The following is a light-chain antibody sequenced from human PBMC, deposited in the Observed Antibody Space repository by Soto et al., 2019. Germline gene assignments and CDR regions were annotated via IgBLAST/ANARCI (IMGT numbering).Light chain of an antibody. J-gene: IGLJ3*02. V-gene: IGLV2-14*02. Sequence: QSALTQPASVSGSPGQSITISCTGNSDVGSYNLVSWYQQHPGKAPKLMIYEVSNRPSGVPDRFSGSKSGNTASLTISGLRAEDEADYYCSSYTTSSPWVFGGGTKVTVL. CDR2: EVS. CDR1: SDVGSYNL. CDR3: SSYTTSSPWV.